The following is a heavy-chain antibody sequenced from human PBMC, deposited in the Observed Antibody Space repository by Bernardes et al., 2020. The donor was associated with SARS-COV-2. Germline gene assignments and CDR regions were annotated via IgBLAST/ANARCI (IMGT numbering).Heavy chain of an antibody. V-gene: IGHV3-7*01. CDR2: INEDESQR. CDR1: GFTFSNYW. Sequence: GGSLRLSCAASGFTFSNYWMSWVRRAPGKGLEWVANINEDESQRYYVDSVKGRFTISRDNARNSLYLQVSRLSVEDTAVYYCARDLQTKSAGYFYNGMDVWGQGTTVTVSS. D-gene: IGHD3-9*01. J-gene: IGHJ6*02. CDR3: ARDLQTKSAGYFYNGMDV.